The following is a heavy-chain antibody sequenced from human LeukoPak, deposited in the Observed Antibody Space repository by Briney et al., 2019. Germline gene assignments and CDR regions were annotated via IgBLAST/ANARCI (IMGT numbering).Heavy chain of an antibody. D-gene: IGHD2-21*01. J-gene: IGHJ4*02. CDR2: IRYDGSNK. CDR3: APRVVVISAPFDY. Sequence: GGSLRLSCAASGFTFSSYGMHWVRQAPGKGLEWVAFIRYDGSNKYYADSVKGRYTISRDNSNNTLYLQMNSLRAEDTAVYYCAPRVVVISAPFDYWGQGTLVTVSS. V-gene: IGHV3-30*02. CDR1: GFTFSSYG.